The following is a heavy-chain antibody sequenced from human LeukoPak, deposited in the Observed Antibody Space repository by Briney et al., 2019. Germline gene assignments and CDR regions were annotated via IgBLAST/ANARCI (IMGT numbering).Heavy chain of an antibody. J-gene: IGHJ5*02. CDR2: MNPNSGNT. D-gene: IGHD5-18*01. CDR3: ARSQLWFLDALDWFDP. V-gene: IGHV1-8*01. Sequence: ASVKVSCKASGYTFTSYDINWVRQAPGQGLEWMGWMNPNSGNTGYAQKFQGRVTMTRNTSISTAYMELSSRRCEDTAVYYCARSQLWFLDALDWFDPWGQGTLVTVSS. CDR1: GYTFTSYD.